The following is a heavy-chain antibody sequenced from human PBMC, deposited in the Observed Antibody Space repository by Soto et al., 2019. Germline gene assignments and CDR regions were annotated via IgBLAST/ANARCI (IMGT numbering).Heavy chain of an antibody. D-gene: IGHD3-22*01. V-gene: IGHV3-33*01. J-gene: IGHJ6*02. CDR2: IYYDGSNK. CDR3: ARDHDTGGYYTYYYYYAMDV. CDR1: GFTFSRYG. Sequence: QVQMVESGGGVVQPGRSLRLSCAASGFTFSRYGMHWVRQAPGKGLEWVAVIYYDGSNKYYADSVQGRFTISRDNSKNTLYLQMNSLSAEDTAVYYCARDHDTGGYYTYYYYYAMDVWGQGTTVTVSS.